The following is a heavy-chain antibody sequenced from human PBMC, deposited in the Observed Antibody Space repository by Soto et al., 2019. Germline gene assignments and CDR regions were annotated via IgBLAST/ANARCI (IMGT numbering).Heavy chain of an antibody. D-gene: IGHD3-3*01. V-gene: IGHV3-7*01. CDR1: GFTFGSYW. CDR2: IKQDGSEK. CDR3: ARDRIRADIWRGSEGHRFDP. J-gene: IGHJ5*02. Sequence: GGSLRLSCVGSGFTFGSYWMSWVRQAPGKGLEWVANIKQDGSEKYYVDSVKGRFTISRDNAKNSVHLQMNSLRPEDTAVYYCARDRIRADIWRGSEGHRFDPWGQGTPVTVS.